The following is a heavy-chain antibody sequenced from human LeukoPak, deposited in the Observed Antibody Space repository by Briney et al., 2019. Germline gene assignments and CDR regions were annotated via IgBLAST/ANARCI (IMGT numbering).Heavy chain of an antibody. D-gene: IGHD1-26*01. J-gene: IGHJ5*02. V-gene: IGHV3-23*01. CDR2: ISGGGGST. CDR3: ARGSGSYSFNLLGFDP. CDR1: GFTFTSYS. Sequence: GGSLRLSCAASGFTFTSYSMNWVRQAPGKGLEWVSTISGGGGSTYYADSVKGRFTISRDNAKNSLYLQMNSLRAEDTAVYYCARGSGSYSFNLLGFDPWGQGTLVTVSS.